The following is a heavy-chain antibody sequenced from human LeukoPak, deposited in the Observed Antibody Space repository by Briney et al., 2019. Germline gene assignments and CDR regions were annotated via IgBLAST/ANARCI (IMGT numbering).Heavy chain of an antibody. D-gene: IGHD1-14*01. Sequence: AASVKVSCKASGYTFTGYYMHWVREAPGQVLEWMGWINPNSRGTNYAQKFQGRVTMTVDTSISTAYMELSRLRSDDTAVYYCASGIAGLDFDYWGQGTLVTVSS. V-gene: IGHV1-2*02. J-gene: IGHJ4*02. CDR3: ASGIAGLDFDY. CDR1: GYTFTGYY. CDR2: INPNSRGT.